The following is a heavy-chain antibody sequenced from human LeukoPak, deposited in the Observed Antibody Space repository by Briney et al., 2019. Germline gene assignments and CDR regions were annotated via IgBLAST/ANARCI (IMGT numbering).Heavy chain of an antibody. J-gene: IGHJ3*02. CDR1: GFTFSSYS. CDR3: AKDKDMALDI. CDR2: ISSSSSYI. D-gene: IGHD2-15*01. V-gene: IGHV3-21*01. Sequence: GGSLRLSCAASGFTFSSYSMNWVRQAPGKGLEWVSSISSSSSYIYYADSVKGRFTISRDNAKISLYLQMNSLRAEDTAVYYCAKDKDMALDIWGQGTMVTVSS.